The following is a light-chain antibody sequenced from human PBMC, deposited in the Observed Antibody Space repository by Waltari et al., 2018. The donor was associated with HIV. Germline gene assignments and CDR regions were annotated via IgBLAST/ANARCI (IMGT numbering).Light chain of an antibody. J-gene: IGLJ3*02. Sequence: QLVLTQSPSASASLGASVKLPCPLSSWHSSYAIAWHPQQPDKGPRYLMKLNSDGSHSKGDGIPDRFSGSSSGAERYLTISSLQSEDEADYYCQTWGTGLRVFGGGTKLTVL. CDR1: SWHSSYA. V-gene: IGLV4-69*01. CDR2: LNSDGSH. CDR3: QTWGTGLRV.